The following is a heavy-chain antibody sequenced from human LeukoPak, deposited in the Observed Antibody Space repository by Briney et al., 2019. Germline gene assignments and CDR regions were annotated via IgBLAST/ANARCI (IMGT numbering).Heavy chain of an antibody. V-gene: IGHV1-8*03. D-gene: IGHD1-26*01. CDR2: MNPNSGNT. Sequence: ASVKVSCKASGYTFTSYDINWVRQATGQGLEWMGWMNPNSGNTGYAQKFQGRVTITRNTSISTAYMELSSLRSEDTAVYYCARAFGQWELPHNWFDPWGQGTLVTVSS. J-gene: IGHJ5*02. CDR3: ARAFGQWELPHNWFDP. CDR1: GYTFTSYD.